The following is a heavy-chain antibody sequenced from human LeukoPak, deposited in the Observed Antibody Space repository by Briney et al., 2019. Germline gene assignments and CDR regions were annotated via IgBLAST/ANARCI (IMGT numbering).Heavy chain of an antibody. CDR1: GGSISSYY. CDR3: AGRGYSGYDEGSDY. V-gene: IGHV4-59*01. Sequence: SETLSLTCTVSGGSISSYYWSWIRQPPGKGLEWIGYIYYSGSTNYNPSLKSRVTMSVDTSKNQFSLKLSSVTAADTAVYYCAGRGYSGYDEGSDYWGQGTLVTVSS. J-gene: IGHJ4*02. D-gene: IGHD5-12*01. CDR2: IYYSGST.